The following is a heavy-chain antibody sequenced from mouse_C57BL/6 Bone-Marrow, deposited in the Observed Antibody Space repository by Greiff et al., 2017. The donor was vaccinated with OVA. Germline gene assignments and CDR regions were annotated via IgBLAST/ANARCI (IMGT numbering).Heavy chain of an antibody. CDR3: AREVTTVVATRAMDY. CDR1: GYAFSSYW. V-gene: IGHV1-82*01. Sequence: VQLQQSGPELVKPGASVKISCKASGYAFSSYWMNWVKQRPGKGLEWIGRIYPGDGDTNYNGKFKGKATLTADKSSSTAYMRLSSLTSEDSAVYFCAREVTTVVATRAMDYWGQGTSVTVSS. D-gene: IGHD1-1*01. J-gene: IGHJ4*01. CDR2: IYPGDGDT.